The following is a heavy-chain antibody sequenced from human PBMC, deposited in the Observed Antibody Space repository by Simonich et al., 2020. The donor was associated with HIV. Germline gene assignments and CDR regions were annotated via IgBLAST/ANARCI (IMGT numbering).Heavy chain of an antibody. D-gene: IGHD3-16*01. J-gene: IGHJ4*02. V-gene: IGHV3-30*07. CDR2: ISYEGSNK. Sequence: QVQLVESGGGVVQPGRSLRLSCAASGFTFSSYAMHWVRQAPGKGLEWVAVISYEGSNKYYADSVKGRFTISRDNSKNTLYLQMNSLRAEDTAVYYCASGGSISSVWADDYWGQGTLVTVSS. CDR1: GFTFSSYA. CDR3: ASGGSISSVWADDY.